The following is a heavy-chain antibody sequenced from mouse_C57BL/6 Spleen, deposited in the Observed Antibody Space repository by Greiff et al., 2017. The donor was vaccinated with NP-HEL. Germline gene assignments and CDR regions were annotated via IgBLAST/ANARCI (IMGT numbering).Heavy chain of an antibody. V-gene: IGHV5-17*01. D-gene: IGHD2-4*01. CDR1: GFTFSDYG. J-gene: IGHJ2*01. Sequence: EVQRVESGGGLVKPGGSLKLSCAASGFTFSDYGMHWVRQAPEKGLEWVAYISSGSSTIYYAVPVTGRFTISRDNDKNTLFLQMTSRRSEDTAMYYCAKAIYYDYDSYFDYGGQGTTLTVSS. CDR3: AKAIYYDYDSYFDY. CDR2: ISSGSSTI.